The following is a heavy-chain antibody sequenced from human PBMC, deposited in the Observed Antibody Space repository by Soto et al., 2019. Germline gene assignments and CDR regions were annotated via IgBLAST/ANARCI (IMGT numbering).Heavy chain of an antibody. D-gene: IGHD2-2*01. CDR1: GYSFTSYW. CDR2: IYPGDSDT. CDR3: ARVADCSSTSCYYYYYYMDV. V-gene: IGHV5-51*01. J-gene: IGHJ6*03. Sequence: PGEALKISCKGSGYSFTSYWIGWVRQMPGKGLEWMGIIYPGDSDTRYSPSFQGQVTISADKSISTAYLQWSSLKASDTAMYYCARVADCSSTSCYYYYYYMDVWGKGTTVTVS.